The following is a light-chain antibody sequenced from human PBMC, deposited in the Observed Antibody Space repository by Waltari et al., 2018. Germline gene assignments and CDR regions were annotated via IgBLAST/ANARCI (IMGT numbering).Light chain of an antibody. Sequence: IQETKSPSSLSASVGDRVTVSCRTSQDIHRNLAWYQQKPGKAPKLLIYDASTLHVGVSSRFSGSGSGTDFTLTITSLQPEDSATYYCQHYYDDPYIFGQGTEVEIK. V-gene: IGKV1-6*02. CDR2: DAS. J-gene: IGKJ2*01. CDR3: QHYYDDPYI. CDR1: QDIHRN.